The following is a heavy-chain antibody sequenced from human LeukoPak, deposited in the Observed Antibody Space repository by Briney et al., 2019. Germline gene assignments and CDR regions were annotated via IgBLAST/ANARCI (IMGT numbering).Heavy chain of an antibody. CDR1: GGSFSGYY. CDR2: INHSGST. D-gene: IGHD6-19*01. J-gene: IGHJ5*02. CDR3: ARGSGWYGHHNWFDP. Sequence: PSETLSLTCAVYGGSFSGYYWSWIRQPPGKGLEWIGEINHSGSTNYNPSLKSRVAISVDTSKNQFSLKLSSVTAADTAVYYCARGSGWYGHHNWFDPWGQGTLVTVSS. V-gene: IGHV4-34*01.